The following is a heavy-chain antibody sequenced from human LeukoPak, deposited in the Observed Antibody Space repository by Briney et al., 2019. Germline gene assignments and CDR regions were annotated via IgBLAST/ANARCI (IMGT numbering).Heavy chain of an antibody. Sequence: GESLKISCKGSGYSFISYSIVWVRQMPGKGLEWMGIIYPGDSDTRYSSSFQGQVTISADKSISTAYLRWSSLKASDTAMYYCARHARYCSNGVCYVDYWGQGTLVTVSS. V-gene: IGHV5-51*01. D-gene: IGHD2-8*01. CDR2: IYPGDSDT. J-gene: IGHJ4*02. CDR1: GYSFISYS. CDR3: ARHARYCSNGVCYVDY.